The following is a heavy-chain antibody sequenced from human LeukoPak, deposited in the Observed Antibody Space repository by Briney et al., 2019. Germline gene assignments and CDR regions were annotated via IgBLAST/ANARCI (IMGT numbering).Heavy chain of an antibody. CDR2: IYYSGST. V-gene: IGHV4-39*01. J-gene: IGHJ6*04. CDR1: GGSISSSSYY. CDR3: ARRVSGLKNSYMDV. D-gene: IGHD5/OR15-5a*01. Sequence: SETLSLTCTVSGGSISSSSYYWGWIRQPPGKGLEWIGSIYYSGSTYYNPSLKSRVTISVDTSKNQFSLKLSSVTAADTAVYYCARRVSGLKNSYMDVWGKGTTVTISS.